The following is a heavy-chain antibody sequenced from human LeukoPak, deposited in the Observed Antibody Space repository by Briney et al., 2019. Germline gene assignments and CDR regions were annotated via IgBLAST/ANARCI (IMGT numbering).Heavy chain of an antibody. D-gene: IGHD2-15*01. CDR2: INPNSGGT. CDR1: GYTFTGYY. V-gene: IGHV1-2*02. Sequence: ASVTASCKASGYTFTGYYMHWVRQAPGQGLEWMGGINPNSGGTNYAQKFQGRVTMTRDTSISTAYMELSRRRSDDTAVYYCARGVVVVAATSDDAFDIWGQGTMVTVSS. J-gene: IGHJ3*02. CDR3: ARGVVVVAATSDDAFDI.